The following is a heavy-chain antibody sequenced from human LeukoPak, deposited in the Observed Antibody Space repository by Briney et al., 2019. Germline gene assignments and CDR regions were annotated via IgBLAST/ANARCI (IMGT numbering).Heavy chain of an antibody. Sequence: GGSLRLSCAASGFTFSSYGMHWVRQAPGKGLEWVAVISYDGSNKYYADSVKGRFTISRDNSKNTLYLQMNSLRAEDTAVYYCARGLKDQYYYDSSGFIRWGQGTLVTVSS. D-gene: IGHD3-22*01. V-gene: IGHV3-30*03. CDR3: ARGLKDQYYYDSSGFIR. J-gene: IGHJ4*02. CDR2: ISYDGSNK. CDR1: GFTFSSYG.